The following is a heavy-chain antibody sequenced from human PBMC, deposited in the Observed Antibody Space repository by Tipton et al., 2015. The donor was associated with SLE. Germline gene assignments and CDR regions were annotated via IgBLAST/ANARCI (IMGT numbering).Heavy chain of an antibody. CDR3: ARDFTGPKDY. D-gene: IGHD1-7*01. Sequence: SLRLSCAASGFTVSSNYMSWVRQAPGKGLEWVSVIHSGGGTYYADSAKGRFTISRDTLKNTLYLQMNSLRAEDTAVYYCARDFTGPKDYWGQGTLVTVSS. V-gene: IGHV3-53*01. J-gene: IGHJ4*02. CDR1: GFTVSSNY. CDR2: IHSGGGT.